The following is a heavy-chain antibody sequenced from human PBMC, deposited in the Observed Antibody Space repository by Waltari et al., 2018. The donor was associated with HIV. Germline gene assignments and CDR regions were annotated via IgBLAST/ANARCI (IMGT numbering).Heavy chain of an antibody. V-gene: IGHV3-23*01. CDR3: AKSMRDLRPSAYDV. Sequence: EVQLLESGGGLVQPGGSLRLSCAASGFNFRNFAMSWVRQAPGKGSEWVSALSGSGSTASYADSVKGRFTISRDFSNNTLFLQMNNLRAEDTAVYFCAKSMRDLRPSAYDVWGQGTLVAISS. CDR1: GFNFRNFA. CDR2: LSGSGSTA. D-gene: IGHD2-8*01. J-gene: IGHJ3*01.